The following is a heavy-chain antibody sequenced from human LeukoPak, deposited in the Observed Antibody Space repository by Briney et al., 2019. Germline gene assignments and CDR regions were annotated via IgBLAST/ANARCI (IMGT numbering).Heavy chain of an antibody. CDR1: GFTVSSKY. D-gene: IGHD3-22*01. V-gene: IGHV3-21*01. CDR2: ISSGSTYI. CDR3: ARFTTTYYFDH. J-gene: IGHJ4*02. Sequence: GGSLRLSCAASGFTVSSKYMSWVRQAPGKGLEWVSSISSGSTYIYYSDSVKGRFTISRDNAKNSLFLQMNRLRAEDTAVYYCARFTTTYYFDHWGQGTLVTVSS.